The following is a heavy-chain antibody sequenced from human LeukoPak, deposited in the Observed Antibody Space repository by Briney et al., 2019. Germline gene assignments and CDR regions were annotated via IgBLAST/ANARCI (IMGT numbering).Heavy chain of an antibody. CDR1: GFTFSDYY. J-gene: IGHJ6*02. CDR3: ARGRTYYYYYGMDV. Sequence: GGSLRLSCAASGFTFSDYYMSWIRQAPGKGLEWVSYISSSGSTIYYADSVKGRFTISRDNAKNSLYLQMNSLRAEDTAVYYSARGRTYYYYYGMDVWGQGTTVTVSS. CDR2: ISSSGSTI. V-gene: IGHV3-11*01.